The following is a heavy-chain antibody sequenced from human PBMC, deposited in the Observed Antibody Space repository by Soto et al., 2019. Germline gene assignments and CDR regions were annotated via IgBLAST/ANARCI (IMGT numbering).Heavy chain of an antibody. Sequence: QVQLVQSGAEVKKPGASVKVSCKASGYTFSSYGISWVRQAPGQGLEWMGWIGAYNGNTNYAQKFQGRVTVTTDTSTTTAYMEVRRLRSDDTAVYYCARDYSGVVEGVTVGWFDPWGQGPLVTVSS. CDR3: ARDYSGVVEGVTVGWFDP. CDR2: IGAYNGNT. CDR1: GYTFSSYG. V-gene: IGHV1-18*01. D-gene: IGHD2-15*01. J-gene: IGHJ5*02.